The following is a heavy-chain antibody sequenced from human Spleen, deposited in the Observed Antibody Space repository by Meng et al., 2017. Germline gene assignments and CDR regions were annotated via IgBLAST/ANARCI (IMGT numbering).Heavy chain of an antibody. D-gene: IGHD4-11*01. Sequence: QGKLQQGGAGLLKPSEPLSLTCAVSGGSFSDYYWSWIRQSPGKGLEWIGEINHSGSTNYNPSLESRATISVDTSQNNLSLKLSSVTAADSAVYYCARGPTTMAHDFDYWGQGTLVTVSS. J-gene: IGHJ4*02. CDR3: ARGPTTMAHDFDY. CDR1: GGSFSDYY. CDR2: INHSGST. V-gene: IGHV4-34*01.